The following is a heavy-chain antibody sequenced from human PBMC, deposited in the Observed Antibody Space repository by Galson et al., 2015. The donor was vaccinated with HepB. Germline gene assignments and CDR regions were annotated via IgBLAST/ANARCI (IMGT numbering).Heavy chain of an antibody. D-gene: IGHD3-10*01. J-gene: IGHJ2*01. CDR1: GGSFSSAAYY. CDR3: AREAWFGERYFDL. Sequence: TLSLTCTVSGGSFSSAAYYWTWIRQRPGKGLEWIGYIYYSGYTYYNPSLKSRVTISVDTSKNQFSLKLSSVTAADTAVYYCAREAWFGERYFDLWGRGTLVTVSS. V-gene: IGHV4-31*03. CDR2: IYYSGYT.